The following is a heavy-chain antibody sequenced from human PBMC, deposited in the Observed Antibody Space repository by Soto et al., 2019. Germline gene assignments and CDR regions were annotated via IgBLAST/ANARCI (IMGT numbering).Heavy chain of an antibody. V-gene: IGHV3-23*01. CDR1: GFTFSSYG. D-gene: IGHD3-16*01. J-gene: IGHJ4*02. CDR3: AKDQWFYDKVWGSLRYPYYFDL. CDR2: VTGSGESA. Sequence: GGSLRLSCAASGFTFSSYGMHWVRQAPGKGLEWVSGVTGSGESAYYADSVKGRFSISRDNSKKTLYLQMESLRAEDTAVYFCAKDQWFYDKVWGSLRYPYYFDLWGQGTLVPVYS.